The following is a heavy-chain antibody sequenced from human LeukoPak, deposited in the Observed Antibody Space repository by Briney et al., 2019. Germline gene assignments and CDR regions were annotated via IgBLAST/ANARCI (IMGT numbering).Heavy chain of an antibody. D-gene: IGHD6-6*01. CDR2: IYYSGST. V-gene: IGHV4-31*03. J-gene: IGHJ4*02. CDR3: ARGRSSSVFDY. CDR1: GGSISSGGYY. Sequence: SETLSLTRTVSGGSISSGGYYWSWIRQHPGKGLEWIGYIYYSGSTYYNPSLKSRVTISVDTSKNQFSLKLSSVTAADTAVYYCARGRSSSVFDYWGQGTLVTVSS.